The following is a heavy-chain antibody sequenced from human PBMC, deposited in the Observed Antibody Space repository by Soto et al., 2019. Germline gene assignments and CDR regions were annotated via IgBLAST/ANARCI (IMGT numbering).Heavy chain of an antibody. CDR3: VRTACVINNCSYRGVR. CDR1: GFDFKTYG. Sequence: QGQLVESGGGVVQPGRSLRLSCAASGFDFKTYGMHWVRQAPGKGLEWVAVIGFDGTNIHYSDSVRGRFSISRDNPENTVSLQMNSLRVEDTALYYCVRTACVINNCSYRGVRWGQGTLVTV. CDR2: IGFDGTNI. V-gene: IGHV3-33*01. J-gene: IGHJ4*02. D-gene: IGHD1-20*01.